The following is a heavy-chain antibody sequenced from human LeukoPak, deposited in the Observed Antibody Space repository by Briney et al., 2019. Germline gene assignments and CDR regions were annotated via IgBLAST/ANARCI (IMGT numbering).Heavy chain of an antibody. J-gene: IGHJ4*02. Sequence: GTSLRLSCAASGFTFSSYSMNWVRQAPGKGLEWVSYISSSSSTIYYADSVKGRFTISRDNAKNSLYLQMNSLRAEDTAVYYCARGLMYSSSSGVYWGQGTLVTVSS. V-gene: IGHV3-48*01. CDR3: ARGLMYSSSSGVY. CDR2: ISSSSSTI. D-gene: IGHD6-6*01. CDR1: GFTFSSYS.